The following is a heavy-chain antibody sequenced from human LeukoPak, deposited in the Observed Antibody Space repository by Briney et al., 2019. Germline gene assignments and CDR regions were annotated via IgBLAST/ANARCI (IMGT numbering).Heavy chain of an antibody. CDR1: GGSISSYY. CDR3: ARLKGSGWYGGYYFDY. V-gene: IGHV4-59*08. Sequence: PSETLSLTCTVSGGSISSYYGSWIRQPPGKGLEWIGYIYYSGSTNYNPSLKSRVTISVDTSKNQFSLRLSSVTAADTAVYYCARLKGSGWYGGYYFDYWGQGTLVTVSS. J-gene: IGHJ4*02. D-gene: IGHD6-19*01. CDR2: IYYSGST.